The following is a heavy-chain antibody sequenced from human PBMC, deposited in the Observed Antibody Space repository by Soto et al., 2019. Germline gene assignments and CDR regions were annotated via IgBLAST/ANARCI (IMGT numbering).Heavy chain of an antibody. Sequence: PSETLSLTCTVSCGSIRSSSYYWGWIRQPPRKGLEWIGSIYYSGSPYYNPSLKSRVTISVDTSKNHFSLKLSSVTAADTAVYYCARDIWDYGSGKNYYYGMDVWGQGTTVTVSS. CDR3: ARDIWDYGSGKNYYYGMDV. D-gene: IGHD3-10*01. CDR1: CGSIRSSSYY. V-gene: IGHV4-39*02. CDR2: IYYSGSP. J-gene: IGHJ6*02.